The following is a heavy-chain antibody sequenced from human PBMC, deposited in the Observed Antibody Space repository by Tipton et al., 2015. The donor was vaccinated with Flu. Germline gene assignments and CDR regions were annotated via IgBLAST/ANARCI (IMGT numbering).Heavy chain of an antibody. CDR2: IYFSGTP. D-gene: IGHD2-15*01. Sequence: TLSLTCSVSGASMKRSNHYWGWIRQPPGKGMEWIGSIYFSGTPYYSPSPESRVTISEDTSKNQFSLTVIAVTAADTAMYYCARGSRDTRDAFDTWGQGTMVTASS. CDR3: ARGSRDTRDAFDT. CDR1: GASMKRSNHY. J-gene: IGHJ3*02. V-gene: IGHV4-39*07.